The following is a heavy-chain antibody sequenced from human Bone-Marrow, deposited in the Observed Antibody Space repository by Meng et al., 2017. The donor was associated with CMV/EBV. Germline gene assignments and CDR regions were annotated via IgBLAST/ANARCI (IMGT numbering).Heavy chain of an antibody. V-gene: IGHV3-30*04. Sequence: GESLKIYCPSSGFTFSSYAMHWVRQAPGKGLEWVAVISYDGSNKYYADSVKGRFTISRDNSKSTLYLQMNSLRAEDTAVYYCARPGEFLEWLGPFDYWGQGTLVTVSS. CDR3: ARPGEFLEWLGPFDY. D-gene: IGHD3-3*01. CDR1: GFTFSSYA. CDR2: ISYDGSNK. J-gene: IGHJ4*02.